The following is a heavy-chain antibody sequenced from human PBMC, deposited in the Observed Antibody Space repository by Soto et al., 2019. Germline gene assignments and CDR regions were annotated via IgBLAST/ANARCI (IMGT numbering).Heavy chain of an antibody. D-gene: IGHD3-3*01. CDR1: GLTFSDYA. V-gene: IGHV3-30-3*01. J-gene: IGHJ4*02. Sequence: QPGGSLGLSCAASGLTFSDYAMPWVRKAPGMGLEWVAVISYDGSNKLYAESVKGRFTISRDNSKNTMYLQMNSLRAEDTAVYYCARGYDFWTGYNDCWGQGTLVTVS. CDR3: ARGYDFWTGYNDC. CDR2: ISYDGSNK.